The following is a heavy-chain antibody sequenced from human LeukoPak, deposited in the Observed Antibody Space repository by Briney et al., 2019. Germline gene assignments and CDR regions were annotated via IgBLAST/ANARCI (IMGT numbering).Heavy chain of an antibody. CDR1: GFTFSTYW. CDR3: TRQMDY. D-gene: IGHD5-24*01. Sequence: GGSLGLSCAASGFTFSTYWMSWVRQAPGKGLEWVANISPDGGGKYYADSVKGRFTISRDNAGNSVYLQMNSLKTEDTAVYYCTRQMDYWGQGTLVTVSS. V-gene: IGHV3-7*03. J-gene: IGHJ4*02. CDR2: ISPDGGGK.